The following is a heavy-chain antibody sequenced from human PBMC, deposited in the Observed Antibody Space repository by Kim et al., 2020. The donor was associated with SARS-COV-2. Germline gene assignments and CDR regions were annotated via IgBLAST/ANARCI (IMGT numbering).Heavy chain of an antibody. J-gene: IGHJ4*02. D-gene: IGHD2-2*01. V-gene: IGHV3-33*01. CDR3: ARGPPSVVVVPAALGY. CDR2: IWYDGSNK. Sequence: GGSLRLSCAASGFTFSSYGMHWVRQAPGKGLEWVAVIWYDGSNKYYADSVKGRFTISRDNSKNTLYLQMNSLRAEDTAVYYCARGPPSVVVVPAALGYWGQGTLVTVSS. CDR1: GFTFSSYG.